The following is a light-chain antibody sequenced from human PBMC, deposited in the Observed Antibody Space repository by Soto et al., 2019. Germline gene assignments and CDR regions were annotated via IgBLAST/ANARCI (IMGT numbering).Light chain of an antibody. J-gene: IGKJ1*01. CDR1: QSVSSF. CDR3: QQYSNWPSWT. CDR2: GAS. Sequence: EKGMTQSPATPSMSPGERATLSCRASQSVSSFLAWYQQKPGQAPRLLIYGASTRATGIPARFSGSGSGTEFTLTISSLQSEDFAVYYCQQYSNWPSWTFGQGTKVDI. V-gene: IGKV3-15*01.